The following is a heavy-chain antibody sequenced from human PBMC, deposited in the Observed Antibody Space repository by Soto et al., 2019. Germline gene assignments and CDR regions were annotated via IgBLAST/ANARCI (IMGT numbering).Heavy chain of an antibody. CDR2: MSPNGKSQ. J-gene: IGHJ4*02. CDR1: GFSFSIHA. V-gene: IGHV3-30*04. Sequence: GGSLRLSCAAPGFSFSIHALHWIRQAPGEGLEWVAVMSPNGKSQYYADSVKGRFTISRDTSKSTLSLQMTSLRPEDTAVYYCAKDHQQQLVPTFFDYWGQGTLVTVSS. D-gene: IGHD6-13*01. CDR3: AKDHQQQLVPTFFDY.